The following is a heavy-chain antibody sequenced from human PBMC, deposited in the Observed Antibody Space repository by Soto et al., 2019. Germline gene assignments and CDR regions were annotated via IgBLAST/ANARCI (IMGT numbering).Heavy chain of an antibody. CDR3: AKKLWFGELLIRPYYYMDV. V-gene: IGHV3-23*01. CDR1: GFTFSSYG. J-gene: IGHJ6*03. D-gene: IGHD3-10*01. Sequence: PGGSLRLSCAASGFTFSSYGMIWVRQAPGKGLEWVSAISGSGGSTYYADSVKGRFTISRDNSKNTLYLQMNSLRAEDTAVYYCAKKLWFGELLIRPYYYMDVWGKGTTVTVSS. CDR2: ISGSGGST.